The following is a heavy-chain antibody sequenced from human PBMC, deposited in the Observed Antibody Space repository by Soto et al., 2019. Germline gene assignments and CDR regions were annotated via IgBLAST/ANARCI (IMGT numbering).Heavy chain of an antibody. V-gene: IGHV2-5*02. J-gene: IGHJ3*01. CDR1: GLSLSTPGVG. CDR2: IYWDDDN. CDR3: TQSIAARPVLGAYDV. Sequence: QITLKESGPTLVKPTQTLTLTCTFSGLSLSTPGVGVGWIRQPPGKALEWLAVIYWDDDNRYSPSLKSRLTISQDPSKNQVVLTMTTMDPVDTATYYCTQSIAARPVLGAYDVWGQGTMVTVSS. D-gene: IGHD6-6*01.